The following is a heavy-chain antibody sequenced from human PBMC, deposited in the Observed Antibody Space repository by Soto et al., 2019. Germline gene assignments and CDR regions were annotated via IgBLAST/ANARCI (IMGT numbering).Heavy chain of an antibody. CDR1: GFTFSSYW. V-gene: IGHV3-74*01. CDR3: ARVSIGHYGVFDY. CDR2: ISSDGRST. D-gene: IGHD4-17*01. J-gene: IGHJ4*02. Sequence: EVQLVESGGDLVQPGGSLRLSCAASGFTFSSYWMHWVRQAPGEGLVWVSRISSDGRSTDHADSVKGRFTISRDNAKNTLYLQMSSLRAEDTAVYFCARVSIGHYGVFDYWGQGTLVTVSS.